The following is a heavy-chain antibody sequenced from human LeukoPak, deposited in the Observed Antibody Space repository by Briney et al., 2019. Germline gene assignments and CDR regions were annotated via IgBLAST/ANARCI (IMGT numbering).Heavy chain of an antibody. Sequence: PGGSLRLSCAASGFTFSSYGMHWVRQAPGKGLEWVAVIWYDGSNKHYADSVKGRFTISRDNSKNTLYLQMNSLRAEDTAVYYCARGIFPGIAAAVDYWGQGTLVTVSS. CDR3: ARGIFPGIAAAVDY. D-gene: IGHD6-13*01. CDR2: IWYDGSNK. J-gene: IGHJ4*02. V-gene: IGHV3-33*01. CDR1: GFTFSSYG.